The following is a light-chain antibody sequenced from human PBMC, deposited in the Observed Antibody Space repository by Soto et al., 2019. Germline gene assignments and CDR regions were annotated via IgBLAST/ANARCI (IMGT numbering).Light chain of an antibody. CDR3: QQYGSSPPIT. CDR1: QSISSSF. Sequence: EIVLTQSPGILSMSPGERASLSWEASQSISSSFLAWYQKKPGQAPRLLLYGASSRATGIPDRFSGTGSETDFTLTISRLETEDFAVYYCQQYGSSPPITFGQGTRLEIK. CDR2: GAS. J-gene: IGKJ5*01. V-gene: IGKV3-20*01.